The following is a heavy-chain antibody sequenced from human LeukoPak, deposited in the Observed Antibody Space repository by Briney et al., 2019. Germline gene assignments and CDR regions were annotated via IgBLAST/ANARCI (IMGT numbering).Heavy chain of an antibody. CDR1: GGSIKDYY. J-gene: IGHJ5*02. Sequence: SETLSLTCTVSGGSIKDYYWAWIRQAPGEGLECIGYISNSGTTDYNPSLKSRVTMSVDTSKNEFSLKLTSVTAADPAIYYCARVVRGAVTSKWFDPWGQGTLVTVSS. V-gene: IGHV4-59*01. D-gene: IGHD4-17*01. CDR2: ISNSGTT. CDR3: ARVVRGAVTSKWFDP.